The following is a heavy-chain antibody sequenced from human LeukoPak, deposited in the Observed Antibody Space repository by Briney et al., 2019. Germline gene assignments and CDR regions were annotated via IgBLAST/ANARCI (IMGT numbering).Heavy chain of an antibody. Sequence: SETLSLTCAVYGGSFSGYYWSWIRQPPGKGLEWIGYIYYSGSTNYNPSLKSRVTISVDTSKNQFSLKLSSVTAADTAVYYCAEGATNAFDIWGQGTMVTVSS. CDR2: IYYSGST. V-gene: IGHV4-59*08. J-gene: IGHJ3*02. CDR3: AEGATNAFDI. D-gene: IGHD1-26*01. CDR1: GGSFSGYY.